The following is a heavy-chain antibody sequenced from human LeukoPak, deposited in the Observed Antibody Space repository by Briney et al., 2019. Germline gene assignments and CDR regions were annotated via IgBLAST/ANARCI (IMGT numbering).Heavy chain of an antibody. CDR3: AIVEAGCSSTSCYDY. CDR1: GGTFSSYT. CDR2: IIPILGIA. Sequence: SVKVSCKASGGTFSSYTISWVRQAPGQGLEWMGRIIPILGIANYAQKFQGRVTSTADKSTSTAYMELSSLRSEDTAVYYCAIVEAGCSSTSCYDYWGQGTLVTVSS. V-gene: IGHV1-69*02. J-gene: IGHJ4*02. D-gene: IGHD2-2*01.